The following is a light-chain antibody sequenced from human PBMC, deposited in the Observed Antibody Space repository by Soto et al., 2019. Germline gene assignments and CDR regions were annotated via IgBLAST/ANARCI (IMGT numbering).Light chain of an antibody. CDR1: SSDVGVYNY. J-gene: IGLJ2*01. CDR2: DVI. Sequence: QSVLTQPRSVSGSPGQSVTISCTGTSSDVGVYNYVSWYQQHPGKAPQLVIYDVIKRPSGVPDRFSGSKSGNTASLTISGLQAEDEADYYCCSYAGSSLFGGGTKVTVL. V-gene: IGLV2-11*01. CDR3: CSYAGSSL.